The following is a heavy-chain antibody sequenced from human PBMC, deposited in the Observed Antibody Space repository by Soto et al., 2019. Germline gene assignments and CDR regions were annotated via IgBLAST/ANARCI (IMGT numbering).Heavy chain of an antibody. V-gene: IGHV1-3*01. CDR2: IDAGNDNT. Sequence: ASVKVSCKASGYTLSTYAVHWLRQAPGQRLEWMGRIDAGNDNTKYSQNFQGRVTITTDTSASTAYMELSSLRSEDTAVYYCAAESYYESNGTKGRIDWGQGTLVTVS. CDR3: AAESYYESNGTKGRID. D-gene: IGHD3-22*01. J-gene: IGHJ4*02. CDR1: GYTLSTYA.